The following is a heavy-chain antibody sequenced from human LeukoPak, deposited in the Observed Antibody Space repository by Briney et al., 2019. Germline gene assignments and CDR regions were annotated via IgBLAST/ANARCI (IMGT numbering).Heavy chain of an antibody. CDR2: INPNSGGT. V-gene: IGHV1-2*02. D-gene: IGHD1-20*01. J-gene: IGHJ3*02. CDR1: GYTFIGYY. CDR3: FKWNDDLDAFDI. Sequence: GAAVKVSCKTSGYTFIGYYIHWVRQAPGQGLEWMGWINPNSGGTNYAQKFQGRVTMTRDTSISTAYMELSRLKSDDTAVVYCFKWNDDLDAFDIWGEGTMVSVSS.